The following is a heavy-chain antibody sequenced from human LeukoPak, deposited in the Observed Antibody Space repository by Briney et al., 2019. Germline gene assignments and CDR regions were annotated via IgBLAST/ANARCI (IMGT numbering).Heavy chain of an antibody. D-gene: IGHD2/OR15-2a*01. CDR1: GFTFSSYW. CDR2: IKQDGSEK. Sequence: PGGSLRLSCAASGFTFSSYWMSWVRQAPGKGLEWVANIKQDGSEKYYVDSVKGRFTISRDNAKNSLYLQMNSLRAEDTAVYYCATGVLHRRNDYWGQGTLVTVSS. J-gene: IGHJ4*02. CDR3: ATGVLHRRNDY. V-gene: IGHV3-7*03.